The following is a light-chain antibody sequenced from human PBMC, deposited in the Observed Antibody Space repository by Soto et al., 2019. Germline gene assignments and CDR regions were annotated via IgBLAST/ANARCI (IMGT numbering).Light chain of an antibody. J-gene: IGKJ1*01. V-gene: IGKV3-20*01. CDR3: QRYGSSRPWT. Sequence: EIVLTQSPGTLSLSPGERATLSCRVSQSVSSNYLAWYQQKPGQAPRLLIYGASSRATGVPDRFSGSGSGTDFTLTISSLEPADFAVYYCQRYGSSRPWTFGQGTKVEIK. CDR1: QSVSSNY. CDR2: GAS.